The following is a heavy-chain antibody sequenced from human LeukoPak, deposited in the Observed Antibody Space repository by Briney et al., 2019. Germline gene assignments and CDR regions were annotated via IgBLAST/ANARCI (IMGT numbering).Heavy chain of an antibody. D-gene: IGHD5-24*01. CDR1: GGTFSSYA. CDR2: INPSGGST. Sequence: ASVKVSCKASGGTFSSYAISWVRQAPGQGLEWMGIINPSGGSTSYAQKFQGRVTMTRDTSTSTVYMELSSLRSEDTAVYYCARGPDGSTAGANWGQGTLVTVSS. J-gene: IGHJ4*02. V-gene: IGHV1-46*01. CDR3: ARGPDGSTAGAN.